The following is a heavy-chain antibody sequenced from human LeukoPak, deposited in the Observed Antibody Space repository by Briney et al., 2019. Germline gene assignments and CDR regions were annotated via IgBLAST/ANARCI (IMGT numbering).Heavy chain of an antibody. J-gene: IGHJ6*02. V-gene: IGHV1-2*02. Sequence: ASVKVSCKASGYTFTGYYMHWVRQAPGQGLEWLRWINPNSGATNYAQEIQGRVTMTRNTSISTAYMERSRLRSLDTAVYYCAREVLAKNYVMNVWGQGTTVTASS. CDR2: INPNSGAT. CDR1: GYTFTGYY. CDR3: AREVLAKNYVMNV. D-gene: IGHD5-12*01.